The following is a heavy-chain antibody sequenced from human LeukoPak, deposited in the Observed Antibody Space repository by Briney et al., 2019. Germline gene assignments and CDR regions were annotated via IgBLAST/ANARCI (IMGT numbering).Heavy chain of an antibody. J-gene: IGHJ4*02. CDR2: ISYDGSNK. CDR3: AVEMATIGGFDY. Sequence: GGSLRLSCAASGFTFSSYGMHWVRQAPGKGLEGVAVISYDGSNKYYADSVKGRFTISRDNSKNTLYLQMNSLRAEDTAVYYCAVEMATIGGFDYWGQGTLVTVSS. V-gene: IGHV3-30*03. D-gene: IGHD5-24*01. CDR1: GFTFSSYG.